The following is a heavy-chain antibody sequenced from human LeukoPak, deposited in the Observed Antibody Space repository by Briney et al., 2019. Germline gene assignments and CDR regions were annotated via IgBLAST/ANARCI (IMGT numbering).Heavy chain of an antibody. CDR3: ASGLAYCGSDCSNFDY. CDR2: ITVILGVD. CDR1: GGTFSNYI. J-gene: IGHJ4*02. V-gene: IGHV1-69*02. Sequence: SVKVSCKASGGTFSNYIISWARQAPGQGLEWMGRITVILGVDVYAQKFVGRVTITADKFTSTAYMELRSLRSEDTAIYYCASGLAYCGSDCSNFDYWGQGTLVTVSS. D-gene: IGHD2-21*02.